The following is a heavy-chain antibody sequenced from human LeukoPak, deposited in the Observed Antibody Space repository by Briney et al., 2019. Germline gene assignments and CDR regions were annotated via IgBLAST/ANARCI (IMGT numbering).Heavy chain of an antibody. CDR2: IKSKTDGGTT. Sequence: GGSLRLSCAASGFTFSNAWMSWVRQAPGKGLEWVGRIKSKTDGGTTDYAAPVKGRFTISRDDSKNTLYLQMNSLKPEDTAVYYCTTAPPSIVGATRGYWGQGTLVTVSS. D-gene: IGHD1-26*01. J-gene: IGHJ4*02. CDR3: TTAPPSIVGATRGY. CDR1: GFTFSNAW. V-gene: IGHV3-15*01.